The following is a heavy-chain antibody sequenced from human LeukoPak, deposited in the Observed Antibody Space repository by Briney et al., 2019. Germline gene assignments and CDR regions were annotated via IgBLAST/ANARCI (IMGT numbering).Heavy chain of an antibody. CDR2: INPSGGST. CDR3: ARDSSSSPPYYYGMDV. D-gene: IGHD6-6*01. CDR1: GYTFTSYY. V-gene: IGHV1-46*01. Sequence: ASVKVSCKASGYTFTSYYMHWVRQAPGQGLEWMGIINPSGGSTSYAQKFQGRVTITRDTSTSTVYMELSSLRSEDTAVYYCARDSSSSPPYYYGMDVWGQGTTVTVSS. J-gene: IGHJ6*02.